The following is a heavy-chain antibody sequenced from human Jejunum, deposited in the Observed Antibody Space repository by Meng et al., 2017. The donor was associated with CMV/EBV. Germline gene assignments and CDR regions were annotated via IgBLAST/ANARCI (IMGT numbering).Heavy chain of an antibody. V-gene: IGHV3-53*01. CDR1: GFRVSRTY. CDR2: LYSGGFT. D-gene: IGHD2/OR15-2a*01. Sequence: SGFRVSRTYMPWVRQVPGKGLEWVSILYSGGFTYYADSVKGRFTISRDNSKNTVFLQMNSLRAEDTAIYYCASPYNSTSAEYFRQWGQGTLVTVSS. J-gene: IGHJ1*01. CDR3: ASPYNSTSAEYFRQ.